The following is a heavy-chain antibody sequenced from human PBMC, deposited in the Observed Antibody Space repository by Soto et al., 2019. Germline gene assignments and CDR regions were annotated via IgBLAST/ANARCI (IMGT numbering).Heavy chain of an antibody. J-gene: IGHJ6*03. Sequence: GGSLRLSCAASGFTFSSYSMSWVRQAPGKGLEWVSAISGSGGSTYYADSVKGRFTISRDNSKNTLHLQMNSLRAEDTAVYYCAKYCSGGSCPLYYYYYYMDVWGKGTTVTVSS. D-gene: IGHD2-15*01. CDR2: ISGSGGST. CDR3: AKYCSGGSCPLYYYYYYMDV. CDR1: GFTFSSYS. V-gene: IGHV3-23*01.